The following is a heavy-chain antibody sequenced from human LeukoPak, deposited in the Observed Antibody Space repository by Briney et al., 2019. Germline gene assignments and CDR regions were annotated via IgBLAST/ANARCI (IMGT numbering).Heavy chain of an antibody. D-gene: IGHD3-22*01. J-gene: IGHJ1*01. CDR2: IIPRVGRT. Sequence: SVKVSCKASGDTFNNYYFTWVRQAPGQGLEWMGRIIPRVGRTTYAQRFQGRVTITADRSTSTAYMELSSLRSEDTAVYYCARSRNWLSDYWGQGTLVTVSS. CDR1: GDTFNNYY. CDR3: ARSRNWLSDY. V-gene: IGHV1-69*02.